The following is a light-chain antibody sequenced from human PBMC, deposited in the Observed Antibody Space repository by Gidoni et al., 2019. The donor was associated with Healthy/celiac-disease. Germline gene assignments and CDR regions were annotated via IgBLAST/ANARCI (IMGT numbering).Light chain of an antibody. CDR2: AAY. CDR1: QSISSY. Sequence: DIQMTQSPSYLSASVGDRVTITCRASQSISSYLNWYQQKPGKAPKLLIYAAYSLQSGVPSRFSGSGSGTDFTLTISSLQPEDFATYYCQQSYSTPLFTFGPGTKVDIK. J-gene: IGKJ3*01. V-gene: IGKV1-39*01. CDR3: QQSYSTPLFT.